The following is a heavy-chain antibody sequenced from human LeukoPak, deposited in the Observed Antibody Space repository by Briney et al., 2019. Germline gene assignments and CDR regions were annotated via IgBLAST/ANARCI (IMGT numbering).Heavy chain of an antibody. CDR2: INPNSGGT. V-gene: IGHV1-2*02. Sequence: ASVKVSCKASGYTFTGYYMHWVRQAPGQGLEWMGWINPNSGGTNYAQKFQGRVTMTRDTSISTAYMELSRLRSDDTAVYYCARDGETDSTRLDYWGQGTLVTVSS. CDR1: GYTFTGYY. CDR3: ARDGETDSTRLDY. J-gene: IGHJ4*02. D-gene: IGHD2-21*01.